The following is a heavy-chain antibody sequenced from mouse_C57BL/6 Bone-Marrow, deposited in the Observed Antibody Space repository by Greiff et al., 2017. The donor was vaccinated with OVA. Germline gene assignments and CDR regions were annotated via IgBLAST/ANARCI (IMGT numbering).Heavy chain of an antibody. D-gene: IGHD3-3*01. CDR1: GYTFTSYW. Sequence: QVQLQQPGAELVKPGASVKLSCKASGYTFTSYWMHWVKQRPGQGLEWIGMIHPNSGSTNYNEKLKSKATLTVDKSSSTAYMHLSSLTSEDSAVYYCARGGTVLFDYWGQGTTLTVSS. CDR2: IHPNSGST. J-gene: IGHJ2*01. V-gene: IGHV1-64*01. CDR3: ARGGTVLFDY.